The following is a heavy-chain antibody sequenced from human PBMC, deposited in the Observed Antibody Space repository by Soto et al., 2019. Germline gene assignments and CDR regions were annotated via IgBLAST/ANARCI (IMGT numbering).Heavy chain of an antibody. CDR2: IDPSDSYT. V-gene: IGHV5-10-1*01. CDR3: ARHALPGGIAVAYGMDV. Sequence: GESLKISCKGSGYSFTSYWISWVRQMPGKGLEWMGRIDPSDSYTNYSPSFQGHVTISADKSISTAYLQWSSLKASDTAMYYCARHALPGGIAVAYGMDVWGQGTTVTVSS. CDR1: GYSFTSYW. D-gene: IGHD6-19*01. J-gene: IGHJ6*02.